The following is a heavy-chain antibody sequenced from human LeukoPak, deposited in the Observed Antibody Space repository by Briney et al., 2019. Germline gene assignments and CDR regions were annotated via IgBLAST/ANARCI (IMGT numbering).Heavy chain of an antibody. D-gene: IGHD5-12*01. CDR3: ARLSGYHFDY. Sequence: TSETLSLTCAVYGGSFSGYYWSWIRQPPGKGLEWIGEINPSGRTNYNPSLKSRVTMSIDTSKNQFSLKLSSVTAADTAVYYCARLSGYHFDYWGQGALVTVSS. J-gene: IGHJ4*02. CDR2: INPSGRT. CDR1: GGSFSGYY. V-gene: IGHV4-34*01.